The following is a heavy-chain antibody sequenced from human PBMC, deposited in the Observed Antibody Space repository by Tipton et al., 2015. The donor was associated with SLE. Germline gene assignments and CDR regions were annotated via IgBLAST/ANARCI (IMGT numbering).Heavy chain of an antibody. D-gene: IGHD6-13*01. J-gene: IGHJ1*01. Sequence: TLSLTCAVYGGSFSGYYWSWIRQPPGKGLEWIGSIYYSGSTYYNPSLKSRVTISVDTSKNQFSLKLSSVTAADTAVYYCAREGVIAAAGTHQRYFQHWGQGTLVTVSS. CDR1: GGSFSGYY. V-gene: IGHV4-34*01. CDR3: AREGVIAAAGTHQRYFQH. CDR2: IYYSGST.